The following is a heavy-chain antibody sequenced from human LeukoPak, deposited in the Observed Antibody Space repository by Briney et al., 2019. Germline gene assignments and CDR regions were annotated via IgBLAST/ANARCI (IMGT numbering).Heavy chain of an antibody. CDR1: GYTFTTYA. CDR3: ARSSLIYYHDSSDYYSNWFDP. D-gene: IGHD3-22*01. V-gene: IGHV1-3*01. J-gene: IGHJ5*02. Sequence: ASVKVSCKASGYTFTTYAMHWVRQAPGQRLEWMGWINAGNGNTKYSQKFQGRVTTTRDTSATAAYMELSSLRSEDTAVYYCARSSLIYYHDSSDYYSNWFDPWGQGTLVTVSS. CDR2: INAGNGNT.